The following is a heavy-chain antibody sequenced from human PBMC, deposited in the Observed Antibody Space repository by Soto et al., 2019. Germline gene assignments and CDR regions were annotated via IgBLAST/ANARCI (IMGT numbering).Heavy chain of an antibody. J-gene: IGHJ4*02. CDR2: IYHSGST. CDR3: ARHVAVSGPRGFDF. Sequence: QVQLQESGPGLMKPSGTLSLTCAVSGGSISTNWWSWVRQPPGKGMEWIGEIYHSGSTNYKPSLKTRVTTSVDKSQKPLSLNLNSVTAADTAVYYCARHVAVSGPRGFDFWGQGTLVTVSS. D-gene: IGHD2-15*01. V-gene: IGHV4-4*02. CDR1: GGSISTNW.